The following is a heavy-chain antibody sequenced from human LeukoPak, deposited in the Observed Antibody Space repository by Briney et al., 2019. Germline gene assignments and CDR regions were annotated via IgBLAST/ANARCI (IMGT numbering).Heavy chain of an antibody. CDR1: GFTFSSYS. V-gene: IGHV3-21*01. J-gene: IGHJ4*02. Sequence: GGSLRLSCAASGFTFSSYSMNWVRQAPGKGLEWVSSISSSSSYIYYADSVKGRFTISRDNAKNSLYLQMNSLRAEDTAVYYCARGLHPWGGVRGSYRVYYFDYWGQGTLVTVSS. CDR3: ARGLHPWGGVRGSYRVYYFDY. D-gene: IGHD1-26*01. CDR2: ISSSSSYI.